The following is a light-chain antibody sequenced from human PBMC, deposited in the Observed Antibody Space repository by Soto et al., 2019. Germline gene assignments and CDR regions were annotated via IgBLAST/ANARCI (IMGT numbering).Light chain of an antibody. V-gene: IGKV3-20*01. CDR2: GAS. CDR3: QQYYTSPRT. J-gene: IGKJ1*01. Sequence: EVMLTQSPGTLSLSPGERATLSCRASQSVSSNYLAWYQQKSGQAPRLLIYGASNRATGIPDRFSGSGSGTYFTRTIRRLEPEDFAVYYCQQYYTSPRTFGQGTKVEFK. CDR1: QSVSSNY.